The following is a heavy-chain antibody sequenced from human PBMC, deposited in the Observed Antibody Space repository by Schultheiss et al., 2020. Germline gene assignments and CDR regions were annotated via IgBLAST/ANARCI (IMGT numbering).Heavy chain of an antibody. D-gene: IGHD3-10*01. V-gene: IGHV4-4*02. J-gene: IGHJ3*02. CDR1: GGSISSSNW. Sequence: SETLSLTCAVSGGSISSSNWWCWVRQPPGKGLEWIGEIYNSGSTNYNPSLKSRVTISVDKSKNQFSLMLCSVTAADTAVYFCAGQDVGITSVDFDIWGQGTMVTVS. CDR3: AGQDVGITSVDFDI. CDR2: IYNSGST.